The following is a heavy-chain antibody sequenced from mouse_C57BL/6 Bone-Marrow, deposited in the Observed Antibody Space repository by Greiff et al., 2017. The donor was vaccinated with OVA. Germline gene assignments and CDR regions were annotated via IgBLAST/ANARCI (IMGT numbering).Heavy chain of an antibody. CDR1: GFNIIDDY. V-gene: IGHV14-4*01. CDR2: IGPENGDT. Sequence: VQLQQSGAELVRPGASVKLSCTASGFNIIDDYMHWVKQRPEQGLEWIGWIGPENGDTEYASKFPGKATISADTSSNTAYLPLSSLTTEDTAVYYCTSIYSYGSSSWFAYWGQGTLVTVSA. D-gene: IGHD1-1*01. J-gene: IGHJ3*01. CDR3: TSIYSYGSSSWFAY.